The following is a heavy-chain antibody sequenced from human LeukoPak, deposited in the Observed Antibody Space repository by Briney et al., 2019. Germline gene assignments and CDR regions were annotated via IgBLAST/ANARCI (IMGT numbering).Heavy chain of an antibody. J-gene: IGHJ6*03. V-gene: IGHV3-30*01. CDR1: GFTFSSYA. D-gene: IGHD6-19*01. CDR2: ISYDGSNN. CDR3: ARDPGSTGWYYYYYYMDV. Sequence: GSLRLSCAASGFTFSSYALQWVRQAPGKGLEWVAVISYDGSNNYYADSVKGRFTISRDYSKNTLYLQMNSLRAEDTAVYYCARDPGSTGWYYYYYYMDVWGKGTTVTVSS.